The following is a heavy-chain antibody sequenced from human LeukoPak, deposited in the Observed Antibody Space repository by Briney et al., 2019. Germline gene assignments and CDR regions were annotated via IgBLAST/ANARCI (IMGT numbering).Heavy chain of an antibody. J-gene: IGHJ3*02. D-gene: IGHD3-9*01. CDR1: GGSISSGSYY. Sequence: SQTLSLTCTVSGGSISSGSYYWSWIRQPPGKGLEWIATIYHGGSTYYNPSLESRVTISLDTSKNHFSLNLTSVTAADTAMYYCARVAERTWLPYDAAFDIWGRGTMVTISS. CDR3: ARVAERTWLPYDAAFDI. V-gene: IGHV4-39*07. CDR2: IYHGGST.